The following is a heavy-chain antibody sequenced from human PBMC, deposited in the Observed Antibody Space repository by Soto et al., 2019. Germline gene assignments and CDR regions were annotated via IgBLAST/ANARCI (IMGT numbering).Heavy chain of an antibody. CDR3: ARSIVVVTAQDY. D-gene: IGHD2-21*02. CDR2: INAGNGNT. J-gene: IGHJ4*02. CDR1: GYTFTSYA. Sequence: QVQLVQSGAEEKKPGASVKDSCKASGYTFTSYAMHWVRQAPGQRLEWMGWINAGNGNTKYSQKFQGRVTITRDTSAITAYRGLSSLRSEDTAVYYWARSIVVVTAQDYWGQRALVTVSS. V-gene: IGHV1-3*05.